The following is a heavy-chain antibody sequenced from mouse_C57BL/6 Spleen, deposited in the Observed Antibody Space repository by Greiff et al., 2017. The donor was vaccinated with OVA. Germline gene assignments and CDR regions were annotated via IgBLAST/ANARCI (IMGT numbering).Heavy chain of an antibody. Sequence: EVKLMESGGGLVKPGGSLKLSCAASGFTFSSYAMSWVRQTPEKRLEWVATISDGGSYTYYPDNVKGRFTISRDNAKNNLYLQMSHLKSEDTAMYYCARENDGYYRYFDVWGTGTTVTVSS. J-gene: IGHJ1*03. V-gene: IGHV5-4*01. D-gene: IGHD2-3*01. CDR1: GFTFSSYA. CDR3: ARENDGYYRYFDV. CDR2: ISDGGSYT.